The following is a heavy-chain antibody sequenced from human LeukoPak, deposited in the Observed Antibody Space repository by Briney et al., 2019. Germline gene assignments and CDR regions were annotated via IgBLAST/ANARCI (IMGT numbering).Heavy chain of an antibody. D-gene: IGHD6-19*01. CDR2: IYSSGTT. CDR1: GGSISGHF. J-gene: IGHJ4*02. CDR3: TKATQWLAFDY. Sequence: SETLSLTCTVSGGSISGHFWSWTRQPPGKGLEWIGSIYSSGTTNYNPSLKSRVTMSVDTSKNQLSLQLTSVTAADTAVYYCTKATQWLAFDYWGRGTQVTVSS. V-gene: IGHV4-4*07.